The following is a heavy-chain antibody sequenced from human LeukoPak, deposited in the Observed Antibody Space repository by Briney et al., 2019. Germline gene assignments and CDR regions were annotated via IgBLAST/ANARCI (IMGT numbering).Heavy chain of an antibody. J-gene: IGHJ4*02. D-gene: IGHD3-3*01. V-gene: IGHV3-30-3*01. Sequence: GGSLRLSCAASGFTFSSYAMHWVRQAPGKGLEWVAVISYDGSNKYYADSVKGRFTISRDNSKNTLYLQMNSLRAEDTAVYSGARDFDHRFFEWYGTFDYWGQGTLVTVSS. CDR2: ISYDGSNK. CDR1: GFTFSSYA. CDR3: ARDFDHRFFEWYGTFDY.